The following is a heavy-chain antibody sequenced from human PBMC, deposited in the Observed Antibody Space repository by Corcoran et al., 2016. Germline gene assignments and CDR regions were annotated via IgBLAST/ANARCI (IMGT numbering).Heavy chain of an antibody. V-gene: IGHV3-53*01. Sequence: EVQLVESGGGLIQPGGSLRLSCAASGFTVSSNYISWVRQAPGKGLGWVSVLYSGGSTYYADSVKGRFTISRDNSKNTLYLQMNSLRAEDTAVYYCARGGPVLLWFGELSLWGQGTRVTVSS. CDR1: GFTVSSNY. CDR3: ARGGPVLLWFGELSL. D-gene: IGHD3-10*01. CDR2: LYSGGST. J-gene: IGHJ4*02.